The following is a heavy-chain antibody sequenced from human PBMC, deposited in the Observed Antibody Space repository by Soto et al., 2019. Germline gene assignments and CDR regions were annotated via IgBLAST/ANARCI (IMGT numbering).Heavy chain of an antibody. Sequence: QVQPQESGPGLVKPSETLSLTCTVSGGSISSYYWSWIRQPPGKGLEWIGYIYYSGSTNYNPSLKSRVTISVDTSKNQFSLKLSSVTAADTAVYYCARVGGGVTRYFDLWGRGTLVTVSS. CDR1: GGSISSYY. J-gene: IGHJ2*01. CDR2: IYYSGST. D-gene: IGHD3-10*01. CDR3: ARVGGGVTRYFDL. V-gene: IGHV4-59*01.